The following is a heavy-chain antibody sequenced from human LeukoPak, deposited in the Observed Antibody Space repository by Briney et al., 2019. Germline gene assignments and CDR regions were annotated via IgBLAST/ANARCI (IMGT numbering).Heavy chain of an antibody. V-gene: IGHV3-23*01. CDR3: AKSTRGSRTDYFDY. Sequence: GGTLRLSCAASGFTFSSYGMSWVRQAPGKGLEWVSAISGSGGSTYYADSVKGRFTISRDNSKNTLSLQMNSLRAEDTAVYYCAKSTRGSRTDYFDYWGQGTLVTVSS. D-gene: IGHD2-15*01. CDR2: ISGSGGST. CDR1: GFTFSSYG. J-gene: IGHJ4*02.